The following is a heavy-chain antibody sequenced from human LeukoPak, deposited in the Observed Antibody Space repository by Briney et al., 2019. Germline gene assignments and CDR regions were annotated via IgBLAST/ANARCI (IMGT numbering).Heavy chain of an antibody. V-gene: IGHV3-30-3*01. J-gene: IGHJ4*02. CDR2: ISYDASNK. CDR1: VFTFSSYS. Sequence: PGRCLRLSCAASVFTFSSYSMHWVRQAPGKGQEWVAVISYDASNKYYADSVKGRFTSSRDKSKNTLYLQMNSLRAEDTAVYYCAKDNAYNYDSSGYYYRRFFDYWGQGTLVTVSS. CDR3: AKDNAYNYDSSGYYYRRFFDY. D-gene: IGHD3-22*01.